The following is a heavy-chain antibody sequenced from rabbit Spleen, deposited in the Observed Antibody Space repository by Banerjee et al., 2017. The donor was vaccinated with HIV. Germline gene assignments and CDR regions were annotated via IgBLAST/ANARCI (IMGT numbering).Heavy chain of an antibody. CDR3: ARDFGGGGGYQFDL. CDR1: GFSFSSSYW. J-gene: IGHJ4*01. CDR2: IDAGSSGST. V-gene: IGHV1S40*01. D-gene: IGHD5-1*01. Sequence: QSLEESGGGLVKPGASLTLTCTASGFSFSSSYWICWVRQAPGKGLEWIACIDAGSSGSTYYASWAKGRFTISKTSSTTVTLQMTSLTAADTATYFCARDFGGGGGYQFDLWGPGTLVTVS.